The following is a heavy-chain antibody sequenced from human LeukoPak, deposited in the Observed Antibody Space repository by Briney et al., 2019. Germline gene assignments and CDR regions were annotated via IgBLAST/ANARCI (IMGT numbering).Heavy chain of an antibody. CDR2: MNPNSGNT. CDR1: RYTFTSYD. Sequence: ASVKVSCKASRYTFTSYDINWVRQATGQGLEWVGWMNPNSGNTGYAQKFQGRVTMTRNTSISTAYMELSSLRSEDAAVYYCAREGIAARTLDYWGQGTLVTVSS. CDR3: AREGIAARTLDY. V-gene: IGHV1-8*01. J-gene: IGHJ4*02. D-gene: IGHD6-6*01.